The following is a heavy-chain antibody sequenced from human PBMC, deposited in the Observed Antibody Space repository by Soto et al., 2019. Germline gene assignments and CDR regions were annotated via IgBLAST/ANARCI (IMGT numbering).Heavy chain of an antibody. Sequence: QVQLQESGPGLVKTSDTLSLTCTVYGGSITPYYWSWIRQPPGEGLEWIGYVSYSGKTGYNPSLKSRVSMSIDTSKNEFSLKLTSLTAADAATYYCARQQYTVVTAFDVWGQGTTVAVSS. J-gene: IGHJ3*01. CDR3: ARQQYTVVTAFDV. CDR1: GGSITPYY. V-gene: IGHV4-59*07. CDR2: VSYSGKT. D-gene: IGHD2-15*01.